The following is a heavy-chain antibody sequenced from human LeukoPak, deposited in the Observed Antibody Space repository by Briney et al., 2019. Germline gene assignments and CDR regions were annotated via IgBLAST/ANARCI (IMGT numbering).Heavy chain of an antibody. CDR1: GFSFSTYE. V-gene: IGHV3-48*03. D-gene: IGHD3-10*01. CDR2: ISASGQTI. J-gene: IGHJ4*02. CDR3: ARELRGYFDY. Sequence: GGSLRLSCAASGFSFSTYEFHWVRHAPGKGLEWASYISASGQTIYYADSVRGRFTISRDNAKNSLYLQMNSLRAEDTAVYYCARELRGYFDYWGQGTLVTVSS.